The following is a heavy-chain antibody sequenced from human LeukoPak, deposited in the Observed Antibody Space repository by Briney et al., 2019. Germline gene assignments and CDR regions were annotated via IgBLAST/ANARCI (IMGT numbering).Heavy chain of an antibody. V-gene: IGHV3-30*03. D-gene: IGHD5/OR15-5a*01. CDR2: ISSDGRDK. CDR3: ARDLRRFAAYYFDY. Sequence: GGSLRLSCAASGFTFSGYAIHWVRQAPGKGLEWVAVISSDGRDKHHADSVKGRFTISRDNSKNTLYLQTNSLRAEDAAVYYCARDLRRFAAYYFDYWGQGTLVTVSS. J-gene: IGHJ4*02. CDR1: GFTFSGYA.